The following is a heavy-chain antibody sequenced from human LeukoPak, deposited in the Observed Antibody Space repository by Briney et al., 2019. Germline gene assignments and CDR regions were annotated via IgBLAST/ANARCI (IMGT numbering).Heavy chain of an antibody. D-gene: IGHD6-13*01. CDR1: GFTFDNYG. J-gene: IGHJ4*02. Sequence: PGGSLRLSCAASGFTFDNYGMHWVRQAPGKGLEWVSAISGSGGSTYYADSVKGRFTISRDNSKNTLYLQMNSLRAEDTAVYYCAKVGSSSWYPIIDYWGQGTLVTVSS. CDR2: ISGSGGST. V-gene: IGHV3-23*01. CDR3: AKVGSSSWYPIIDY.